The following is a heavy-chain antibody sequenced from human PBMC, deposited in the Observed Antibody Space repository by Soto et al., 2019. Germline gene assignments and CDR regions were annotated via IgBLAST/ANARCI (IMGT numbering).Heavy chain of an antibody. Sequence: GGSLRLSCVASGFTVRSNCMSWVRQAPGKGLEWVSVFYGGGNTYYADSVQGRFTISRDNSKNQFSLKLSSVTAADTAVYYCARALHLGELSFDYWGQGTLVTVSS. CDR3: ARALHLGELSFDY. J-gene: IGHJ4*02. CDR2: FYGGGNT. CDR1: GFTVRSNC. D-gene: IGHD3-16*02. V-gene: IGHV3-53*05.